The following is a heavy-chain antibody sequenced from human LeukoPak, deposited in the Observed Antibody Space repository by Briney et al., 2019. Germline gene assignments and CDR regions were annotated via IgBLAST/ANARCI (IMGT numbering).Heavy chain of an antibody. CDR3: ARFGVDYDMDV. CDR2: IHNSGKA. D-gene: IGHD3-16*01. CDR1: GGTLSGHY. Sequence: SETLSLTCTVSGGTLSGHYWTWVRQPPGKGLEWIGQIHNSGKADYNPSLRSRINISVYMSKNQMSLKVNSVTAADTAVYYCARFGVDYDMDVWGQGTTVTVS. J-gene: IGHJ6*02. V-gene: IGHV4-59*11.